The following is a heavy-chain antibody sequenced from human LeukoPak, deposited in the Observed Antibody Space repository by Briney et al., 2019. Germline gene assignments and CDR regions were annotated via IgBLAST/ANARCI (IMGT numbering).Heavy chain of an antibody. D-gene: IGHD3-10*01. CDR1: GFTFSSNG. CDR3: AKVSYGSGSYYDY. J-gene: IGHJ4*02. Sequence: PGRSLRLSCAASGFTFSSNGMHWARQAPGKGLEGVAVISYDGSNKYYADSVKGRFTISSDNSKTTLYLQMNSLRAEDTVVYYCAKVSYGSGSYYDYWGQGTLVTVSS. V-gene: IGHV3-30*18. CDR2: ISYDGSNK.